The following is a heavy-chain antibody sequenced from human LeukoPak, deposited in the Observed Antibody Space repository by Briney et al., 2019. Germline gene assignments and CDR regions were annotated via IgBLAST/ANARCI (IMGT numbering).Heavy chain of an antibody. CDR3: AGIGSGSSQGYYYYMDV. V-gene: IGHV4-61*05. Sequence: SETLSLTCTVSGGSISSSSYYWGWIRQPPGKGLEWIGYIYYSGSTNYNPSLKSRVTISVDTSKNQFSLKLSSVTAADTAVYYCAGIGSGSSQGYYYYMDVWGKGTTVTVSS. CDR1: GGSISSSSYY. J-gene: IGHJ6*03. D-gene: IGHD1-26*01. CDR2: IYYSGST.